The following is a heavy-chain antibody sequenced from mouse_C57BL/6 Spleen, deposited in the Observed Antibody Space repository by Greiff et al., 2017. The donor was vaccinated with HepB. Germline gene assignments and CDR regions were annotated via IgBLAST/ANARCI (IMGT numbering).Heavy chain of an antibody. Sequence: EVKVEESGEGLVKPGGSLKLSCAASGFTFSSYAMSWVRQTPEKRLEWVAYISSGGDYIYYADTVKGRFTISRDNARNTLYLQMSSLKSEDTAMYYCTRAYYDGYAMDYWGQGTSVTVSS. J-gene: IGHJ4*01. CDR1: GFTFSSYA. V-gene: IGHV5-9-1*02. D-gene: IGHD1-1*01. CDR3: TRAYYDGYAMDY. CDR2: ISSGGDYI.